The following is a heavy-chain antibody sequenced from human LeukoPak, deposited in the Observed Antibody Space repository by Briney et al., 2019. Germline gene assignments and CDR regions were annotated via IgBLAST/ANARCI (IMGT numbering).Heavy chain of an antibody. CDR1: GDSIRSHW. CDR3: ARSPYYSGWYYFDY. Sequence: SGTLSLTCAVSGDSIRSHWYSWVRQSPGKGLEWIGRIYTSGSTNYNPSLKSRVTISVDTSKNQFSLKLSSVTAADTAVYYCARSPYYSGWYYFDYWGQGTLVTVSS. J-gene: IGHJ4*02. V-gene: IGHV4-4*08. CDR2: IYTSGST. D-gene: IGHD5-12*01.